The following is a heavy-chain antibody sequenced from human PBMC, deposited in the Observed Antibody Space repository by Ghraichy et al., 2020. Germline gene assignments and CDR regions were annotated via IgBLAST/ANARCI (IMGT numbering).Heavy chain of an antibody. J-gene: IGHJ4*02. CDR3: ARVGCGVIGSTSCYPLPYYFDY. D-gene: IGHD2-2*01. V-gene: IGHV3-23*01. CDR1: GFTFSSYA. Sequence: GGSLRLSCAASGFTFSSYAMSWVRQAPGKGLEWVSAISGSGGSTYYADSVKGRFTISRDNSKNTLYLQMNSLRAEDTAVYYCARVGCGVIGSTSCYPLPYYFDYWGQGTLVTVSS. CDR2: ISGSGGST.